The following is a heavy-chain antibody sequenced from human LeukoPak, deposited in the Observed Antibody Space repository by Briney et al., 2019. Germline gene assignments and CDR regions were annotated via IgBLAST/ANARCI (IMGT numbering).Heavy chain of an antibody. D-gene: IGHD3-3*02. CDR1: GGSISSGGYY. CDR3: ARASRIKNWFDP. CDR2: IYHSGST. J-gene: IGHJ5*02. Sequence: SETLSLTCTVSGGSISSGGYYWSWIRQPPGKGLEWIGYIYHSGSTYYNPSLKSRVTISVDRPKNQFSLKLSSVTAADTAVYYCARASRIKNWFDPWGQGTLVTVSS. V-gene: IGHV4-30-2*01.